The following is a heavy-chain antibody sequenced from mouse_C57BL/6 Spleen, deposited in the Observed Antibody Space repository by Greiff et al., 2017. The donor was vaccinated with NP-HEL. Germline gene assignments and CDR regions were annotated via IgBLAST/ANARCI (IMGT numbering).Heavy chain of an antibody. CDR3: AGDSGYAFDY. D-gene: IGHD3-2*02. CDR1: GYTFINYW. J-gene: IGHJ2*01. CDR2: INPSNGGT. V-gene: IGHV1-53*01. Sequence: VQLQQPGTELVKPGASVKLSCKASGYTFINYWMHWVKQRPGQGLEWIGDINPSNGGTNYNEKFKNKATLTADKSSGTAYMQLSSLTSEDSAVYYCAGDSGYAFDYWGQGTTLTVSS.